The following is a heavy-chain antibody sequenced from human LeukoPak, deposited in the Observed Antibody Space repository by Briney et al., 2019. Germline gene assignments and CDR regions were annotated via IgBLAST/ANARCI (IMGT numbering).Heavy chain of an antibody. Sequence: PGGSLRLSCAASGFTFGNAWMSWVRQAPGKGLEWVGRIKSKTDGGTTHYAAPVKGRFTISRDDSKNTLYLQMNSLKTEDTAVYYCTTGRLTGEIDYWGQGTLVTVSS. CDR1: GFTFGNAW. CDR2: IKSKTDGGTT. D-gene: IGHD7-27*01. J-gene: IGHJ4*02. CDR3: TTGRLTGEIDY. V-gene: IGHV3-15*01.